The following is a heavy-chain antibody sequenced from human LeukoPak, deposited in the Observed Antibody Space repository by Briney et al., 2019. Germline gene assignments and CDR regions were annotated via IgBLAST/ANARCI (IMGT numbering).Heavy chain of an antibody. CDR1: GYTFTDYY. J-gene: IGHJ4*02. Sequence: ASVKVSCKASGYTFTDYYLHWVRQAPGRGLEWVGSINPNSGVTNYAQKFQGRVSMTSDTSISTVYMELSRLRSDDTAVYYCSREDYWGQGTLVTVSS. V-gene: IGHV1-2*02. CDR2: INPNSGVT. CDR3: SREDY.